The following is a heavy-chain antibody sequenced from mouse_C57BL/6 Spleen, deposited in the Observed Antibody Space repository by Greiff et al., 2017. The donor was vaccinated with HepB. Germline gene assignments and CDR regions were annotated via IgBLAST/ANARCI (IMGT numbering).Heavy chain of an antibody. CDR1: GYTFTSYW. V-gene: IGHV1-61*01. Sequence: QVQLQQPGAELVRPGSSVKLSCKASGYTFTSYWMDWVKQRPGQGLEWIGNIYPSDSETHYNQKFKDKATLTVDKSSSTAYMQLSSLTFEDSAVYYCARRAHYYCSRGYFDYWGQGTTLTVSS. CDR2: IYPSDSET. J-gene: IGHJ2*01. CDR3: ARRAHYYCSRGYFDY. D-gene: IGHD1-1*01.